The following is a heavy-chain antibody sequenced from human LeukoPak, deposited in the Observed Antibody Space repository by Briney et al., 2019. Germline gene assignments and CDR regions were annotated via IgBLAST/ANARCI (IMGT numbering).Heavy chain of an antibody. CDR2: ISGSIDST. Sequence: GSLRLSCAASGFTFSTYAMSWVRQAPGKGLEWVSAISGSIDSTYYADSVKGRFTISRDNSMNTLYLQTNSLRAEDTAVYYCAKSPQQFDPYYFDYWGQGTLVTVSS. D-gene: IGHD6-13*01. J-gene: IGHJ4*02. CDR1: GFTFSTYA. V-gene: IGHV3-23*01. CDR3: AKSPQQFDPYYFDY.